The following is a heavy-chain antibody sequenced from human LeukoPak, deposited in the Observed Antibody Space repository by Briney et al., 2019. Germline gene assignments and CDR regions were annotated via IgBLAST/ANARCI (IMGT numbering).Heavy chain of an antibody. V-gene: IGHV1-18*01. Sequence: ASVKGSCKTSGYNFNRYTITWVRQAPGQGLEWMGWVSTSNGATNYAEKFQGRVIMTTETVTKTAYMELRRLQSGDTAMYFCARVSDTSMVTPGFDSWGQGTLVTVSP. D-gene: IGHD5-18*01. CDR1: GYNFNRYT. CDR2: VSTSNGAT. J-gene: IGHJ4*02. CDR3: ARVSDTSMVTPGFDS.